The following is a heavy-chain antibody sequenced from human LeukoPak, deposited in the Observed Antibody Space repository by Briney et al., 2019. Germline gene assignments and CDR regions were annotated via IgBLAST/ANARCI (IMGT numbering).Heavy chain of an antibody. CDR2: IGGSGGAI. J-gene: IGHJ4*02. CDR3: AREGAVAHSIDY. Sequence: GGSLRLSCGASGFTFSRYAMSWVRQAPGKGLQWVSEIGGSGGAIYYADSVKGRFTISRDNSKNTLFLEMNSLRAEDTAVYYCAREGAVAHSIDYWGQGTLVTVSS. CDR1: GFTFSRYA. D-gene: IGHD6-19*01. V-gene: IGHV3-23*01.